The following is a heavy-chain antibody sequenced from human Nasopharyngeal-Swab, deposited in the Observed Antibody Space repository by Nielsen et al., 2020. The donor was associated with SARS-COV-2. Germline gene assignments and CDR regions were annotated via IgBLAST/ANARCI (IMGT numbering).Heavy chain of an antibody. CDR3: VREGYSSGRAPALDH. D-gene: IGHD2-15*01. V-gene: IGHV3-64D*06. J-gene: IGHJ4*02. CDR2: INLDSIG. CDR1: GFTFSNCI. Sequence: GGSLRLSCSASGFTFSNCIMHWVRQAPGKGLEYVSVINLDSIGDYAASVKGRFTISRDNFGNTVYLEMSSLRPEDTAVYYCVREGYSSGRAPALDHWGQGTLVTVSS.